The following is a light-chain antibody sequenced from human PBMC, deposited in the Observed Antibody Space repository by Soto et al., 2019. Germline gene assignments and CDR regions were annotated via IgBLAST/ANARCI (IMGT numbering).Light chain of an antibody. J-gene: IGKJ2*01. Sequence: DIVLTQSPGTLSLSPGERATLSCRASQSISSSYLAWYQQKPGQAPRLLIYGASRRATGIPDRFSGRESGTNFTLTITTLEPEDSAVYFCQQYASSPYTFGQGTKVDIK. CDR3: QQYASSPYT. V-gene: IGKV3-20*01. CDR2: GAS. CDR1: QSISSSY.